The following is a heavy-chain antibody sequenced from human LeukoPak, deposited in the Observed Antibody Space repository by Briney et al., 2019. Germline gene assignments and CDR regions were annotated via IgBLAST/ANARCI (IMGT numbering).Heavy chain of an antibody. CDR1: GFTFSSYG. D-gene: IGHD3-3*01. J-gene: IGHJ4*02. CDR3: AKAGLRFLEWLLYFGY. CDR2: IRYDGSNK. V-gene: IGHV3-30*02. Sequence: GGSLRLSCAASGFTFSSYGMHWVRQAPGKGLEWVSFIRYDGSNKYYADSVKGRFTISRDNSKNTLYLQMNSLRAEDTAVYYCAKAGLRFLEWLLYFGYWGQGTLVTVSS.